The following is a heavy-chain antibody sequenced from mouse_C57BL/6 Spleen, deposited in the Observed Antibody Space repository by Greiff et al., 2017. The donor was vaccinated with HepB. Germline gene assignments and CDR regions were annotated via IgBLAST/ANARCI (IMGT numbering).Heavy chain of an antibody. CDR2: IDPSDSET. J-gene: IGHJ2*01. CDR1: GYTFTSYW. CDR3: ASGGYSNYEGPFDS. Sequence: VQLQQSGAELVRPGSSVKLSCKASGYTFTSYWMHWVKQRPIQGLEWIGNIDPSDSETHYNQKFKDKATLTVDKSSSTAYMQLSSLTSEDSAVYYCASGGYSNYEGPFDSWGQGTTLTVSS. V-gene: IGHV1-52*01. D-gene: IGHD2-5*01.